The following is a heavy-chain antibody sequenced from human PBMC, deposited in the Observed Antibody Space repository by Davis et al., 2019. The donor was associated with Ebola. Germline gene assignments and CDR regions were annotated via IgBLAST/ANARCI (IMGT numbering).Heavy chain of an antibody. Sequence: GESLKISCAASGFTFSDFSMNWVRQAPGEALEWISYITTGSNAIHYADSVKGRFTVSRDNAKNSLYLQLNSLRAEDTAFYYCAKDFQLRTYDTVTTGIDYWGQGTLVTVSS. CDR3: AKDFQLRTYDTVTTGIDY. D-gene: IGHD4-11*01. J-gene: IGHJ4*02. V-gene: IGHV3-48*04. CDR1: GFTFSDFS. CDR2: ITTGSNAI.